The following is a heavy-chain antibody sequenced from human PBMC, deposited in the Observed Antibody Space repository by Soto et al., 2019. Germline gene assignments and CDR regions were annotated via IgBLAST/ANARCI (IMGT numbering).Heavy chain of an antibody. CDR1: GFPFTNAW. CDR2: VKSKTDGGSP. Sequence: PGGSLRLSCAASGFPFTNAWINWVRQVPGKGLEWVGRVKSKTDGGSPDYAAPVKGRFAVSRDDSKNIVYLQMNSLKIEDTGVYYCTTDSRTTLPEIRFDYWGHGTQVTVSS. V-gene: IGHV3-15*07. J-gene: IGHJ4*01. CDR3: TTDSRTTLPEIRFDY. D-gene: IGHD1-26*01.